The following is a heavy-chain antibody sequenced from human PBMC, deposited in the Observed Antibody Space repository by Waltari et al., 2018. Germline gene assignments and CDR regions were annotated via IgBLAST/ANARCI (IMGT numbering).Heavy chain of an antibody. CDR3: ARGRGYYYDSSGYPGFDY. CDR1: GGTFSSYA. V-gene: IGHV1-69*01. Sequence: QVQLVQSGAEVKKPGSSVKVSCKASGGTFSSYAISWVRQAPGQGLEWMGGIIPIFGTANDAQKFQGRVTITADESTSTAYMELSSLRSEDTAVYYCARGRGYYYDSSGYPGFDYWGQGTLVTVSS. J-gene: IGHJ4*02. D-gene: IGHD3-22*01. CDR2: IIPIFGTA.